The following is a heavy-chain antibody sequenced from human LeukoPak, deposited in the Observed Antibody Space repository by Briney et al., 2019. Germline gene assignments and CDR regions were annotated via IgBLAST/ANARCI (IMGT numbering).Heavy chain of an antibody. CDR3: ARDVRAARTYYFDY. J-gene: IGHJ4*02. D-gene: IGHD6-6*01. CDR2: IYYSGST. V-gene: IGHV4-59*01. Sequence: SETLSLTCTVSGGSISSYYWSWIRQPPGKGLEWIGYIYYSGSTNYNPSLKSRVTISVDTSKNQFSLKLSSVTAADTAVYYCARDVRAARTYYFDYWGQGTLVTVSS. CDR1: GGSISSYY.